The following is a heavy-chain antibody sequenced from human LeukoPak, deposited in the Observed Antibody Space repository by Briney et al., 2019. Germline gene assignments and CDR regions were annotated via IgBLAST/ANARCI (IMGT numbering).Heavy chain of an antibody. Sequence: GGSLRLSCAASGFTFDDYAMHWVRLAPGEGLAWVSGISWDSGTIGYADSVEGRFTISRDNDNSSLYLQMNSLRAEDTAFYYCGKGYCSSPSCPIDYWGQGTLVTVSS. J-gene: IGHJ4*02. CDR1: GFTFDDYA. CDR3: GKGYCSSPSCPIDY. D-gene: IGHD2-2*01. V-gene: IGHV3-9*01. CDR2: ISWDSGTI.